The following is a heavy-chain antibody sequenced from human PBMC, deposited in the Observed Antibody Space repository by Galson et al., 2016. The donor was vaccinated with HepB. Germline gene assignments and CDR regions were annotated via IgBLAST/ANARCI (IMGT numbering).Heavy chain of an antibody. V-gene: IGHV3-23*01. D-gene: IGHD2-2*01. Sequence: SLRLSCAASGFAFSNYAMSWVRQAPGKGLEWVSLIFAGGDRTFYADPVRGRFTISRDNSKNTLYLQMSSLRADDSAVYYCAKDGCTSTSCYSYWGQGTLVTVS. J-gene: IGHJ4*02. CDR1: GFAFSNYA. CDR2: IFAGGDRT. CDR3: AKDGCTSTSCYSY.